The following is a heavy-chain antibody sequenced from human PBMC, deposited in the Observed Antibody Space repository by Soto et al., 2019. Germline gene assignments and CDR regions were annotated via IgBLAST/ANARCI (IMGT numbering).Heavy chain of an antibody. D-gene: IGHD3-3*01. CDR1: GFTFSTYA. CDR2: VSDSGGTT. V-gene: IGHV3-23*01. CDR3: AKLKGWNDFWSGQTLYFGS. J-gene: IGHJ4*02. Sequence: GGSLRLSCAASGFTFSTYARSWVRQAPGKGLEWVSGVSDSGGTTYYADSVKGRFTISRDNSKNTLYLQMNTLRAEDTAVYYCAKLKGWNDFWSGQTLYFGSWGQGTPVTVSS.